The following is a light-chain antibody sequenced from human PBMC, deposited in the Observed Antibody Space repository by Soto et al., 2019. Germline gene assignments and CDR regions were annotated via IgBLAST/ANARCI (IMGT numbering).Light chain of an antibody. CDR1: QGISSF. CDR2: AAS. Sequence: DIHMTQSPSTLSSSVGYRVTIRFRASQGISSFLAWFQQKPGKAPKPLIYAASTLQSGVPSRFSGSGSGTDFTLTISSLQPEDFATYYCQQLNSYPLTFGGGTKVDIK. CDR3: QQLNSYPLT. J-gene: IGKJ4*01. V-gene: IGKV1-9*01.